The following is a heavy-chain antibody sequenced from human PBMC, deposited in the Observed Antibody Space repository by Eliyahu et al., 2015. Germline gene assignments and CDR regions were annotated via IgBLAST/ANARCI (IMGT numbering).Heavy chain of an antibody. D-gene: IGHD1/OR15-1a*01. V-gene: IGHV1-18*04. CDR3: ARDLWSTHGTPAPNAY. Sequence: QVQLVQSGLEVKKPGASVKVSCKSSGYNFVNFGISWVRQAPGQGLEWMGXXSSHNDKTYYAKKFQGRVTITTDTSTTTGYMVLKSLGPDDTAVYYCARDLWSTHGTPAPNAYWGEGTLVTVSS. CDR1: GYNFVNFG. J-gene: IGHJ4*02. CDR2: XSSHNDKT.